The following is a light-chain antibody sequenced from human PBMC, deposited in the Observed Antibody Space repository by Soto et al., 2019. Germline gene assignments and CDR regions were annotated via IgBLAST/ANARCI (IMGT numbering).Light chain of an antibody. CDR2: EVI. CDR3: SSSTSSNTFV. J-gene: IGLJ1*01. V-gene: IGLV2-14*01. CDR1: NSDVNY. Sequence: QSVLNQPASVSGAPGQSITISCTGTNSDVNYVSWHQQHPGKAPKLMIYEVINRSSGVSTRFSGSKSGNTASLTISGLQAEDEADYYCSSSTSSNTFVFGTGTKVTVL.